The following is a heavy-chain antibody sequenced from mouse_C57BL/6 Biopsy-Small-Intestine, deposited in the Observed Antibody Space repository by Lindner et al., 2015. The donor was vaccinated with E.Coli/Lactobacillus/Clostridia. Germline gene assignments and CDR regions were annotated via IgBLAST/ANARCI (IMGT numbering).Heavy chain of an antibody. J-gene: IGHJ4*01. CDR3: ARFPYYSDPYAMDY. D-gene: IGHD2-12*01. CDR2: ILPGSGST. CDR1: GYTISGSW. Sequence: QLQESGAEVMKPGASVKLSCKATGYTISGSWIEWVKERPGHGLEWIGEILPGSGSTNYNEKFKDKATFTADASSSTAYMQLSSLTTEDSAIYYCARFPYYSDPYAMDYWGQGTSVTVSS. V-gene: IGHV1-9*01.